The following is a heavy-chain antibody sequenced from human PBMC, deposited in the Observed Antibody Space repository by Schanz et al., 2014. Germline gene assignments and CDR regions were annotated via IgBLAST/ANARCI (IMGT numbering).Heavy chain of an antibody. J-gene: IGHJ4*02. D-gene: IGHD3-16*01. Sequence: QVELVESGGGVVQPGRSLRLSCAASGFTFSRHAMHWVRQAAGKGLEWVAAITYDGSNKYYAESVKGRFAISRDNSKNTLYLQMNSLRVEDTAVYYCAKGGSSLDDWGQGTLVTVSS. CDR3: AKGGSSLDD. CDR1: GFTFSRHA. CDR2: ITYDGSNK. V-gene: IGHV3-30*09.